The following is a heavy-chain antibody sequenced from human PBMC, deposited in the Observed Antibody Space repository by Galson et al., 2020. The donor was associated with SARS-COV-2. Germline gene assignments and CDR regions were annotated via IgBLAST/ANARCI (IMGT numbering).Heavy chain of an antibody. CDR3: ASFGGDYVAYFDY. D-gene: IGHD4-17*01. CDR2: IRYDGSNK. J-gene: IGHJ4*02. Sequence: QLGESLKISCAASGFTFSSYGMHWVRQAPGKGLEWVAFIRYDGSNKYYADSVKGRFTISRDNSKNTLYLQMNSLRAEDTAVYYCASFGGDYVAYFDYWGQGTLVTVSS. V-gene: IGHV3-30*02. CDR1: GFTFSSYG.